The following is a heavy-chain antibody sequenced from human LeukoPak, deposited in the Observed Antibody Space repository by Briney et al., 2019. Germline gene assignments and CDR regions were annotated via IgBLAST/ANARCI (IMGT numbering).Heavy chain of an antibody. CDR3: AKYLAKNYYDSSGPRHGAFDI. V-gene: IGHV3-23*01. J-gene: IGHJ3*02. D-gene: IGHD3-22*01. CDR1: GFTFSSYA. Sequence: RGSLRLSCAASGFTFSSYAMGWVRQAPGKGLEWVSAISGSGGSTYYADSVKGRFTISRDNSKNTLYLQMNSLRAEDTAVYYCAKYLAKNYYDSSGPRHGAFDIWGQGTMVTVSS. CDR2: ISGSGGST.